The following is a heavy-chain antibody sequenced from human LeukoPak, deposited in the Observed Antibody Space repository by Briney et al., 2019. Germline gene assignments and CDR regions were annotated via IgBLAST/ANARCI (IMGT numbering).Heavy chain of an antibody. CDR3: ARTYSSSWSYCDS. CDR1: GYTFTGYY. CDR2: INPSSGST. J-gene: IGHJ4*02. V-gene: IGHV1-46*01. D-gene: IGHD6-13*01. Sequence: ASVKVSCKASGYTFTGYYMHWVRQAPGQGLDWMGMINPSSGSTRFAQMFQDRVTMTRDTSTSAVYMELSSLTSEDTAMYYCARTYSSSWSYCDSWGRGTLVTVSS.